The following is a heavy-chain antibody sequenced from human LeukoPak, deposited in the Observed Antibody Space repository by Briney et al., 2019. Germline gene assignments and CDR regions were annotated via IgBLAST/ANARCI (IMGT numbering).Heavy chain of an antibody. Sequence: GGSLRLSCAASGFAFSSNWMHWVRQTPGKGLVWVSRINSGGSGTSYADSVEGRFTISRDNAKNTLYLQMNSLRAEDTAVYYCARPQSSSGYYWPFDDWGQGTLVTVSS. V-gene: IGHV3-74*01. CDR1: GFAFSSNW. CDR2: INSGGSGT. CDR3: ARPQSSSGYYWPFDD. D-gene: IGHD3-22*01. J-gene: IGHJ4*02.